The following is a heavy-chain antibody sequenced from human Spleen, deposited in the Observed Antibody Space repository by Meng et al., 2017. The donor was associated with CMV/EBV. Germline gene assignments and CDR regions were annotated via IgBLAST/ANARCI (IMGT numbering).Heavy chain of an antibody. CDR2: IYYSGST. CDR3: ASPYSSSMDV. V-gene: IGHV4-39*01. Sequence: SETLSLTCTVSGGSISSSSYYWGWIRQPPGKGLEWIGSIYYSGSTYYNPSLKSRVTISVDTSKNQFSLKLSSVTAADTAVYYCASPYSSSMDVWGQGTTVTVSS. CDR1: GGSISSSSYY. J-gene: IGHJ6*02. D-gene: IGHD6-13*01.